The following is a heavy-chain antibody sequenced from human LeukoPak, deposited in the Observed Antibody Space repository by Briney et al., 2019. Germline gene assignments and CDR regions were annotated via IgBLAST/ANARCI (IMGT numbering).Heavy chain of an antibody. CDR1: GGSFSGYY. CDR3: ARGSVDYYDSSGYYYGWFDP. V-gene: IGHV4-34*01. D-gene: IGHD3-22*01. Sequence: PSETLSLTCALYGGSFSGYYWSWTRQPPGKGLEWNGVINHSGSTNYNPSLKSRVTMSVDTCKNQFALKLSSVTAADTAVYYCARGSVDYYDSSGYYYGWFDPWGQGTLVTVSS. J-gene: IGHJ5*02. CDR2: INHSGST.